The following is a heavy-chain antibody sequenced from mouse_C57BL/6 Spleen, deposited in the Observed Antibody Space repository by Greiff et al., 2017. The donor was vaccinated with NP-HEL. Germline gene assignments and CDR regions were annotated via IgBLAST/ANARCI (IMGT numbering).Heavy chain of an antibody. CDR1: GYAFSSYW. CDR3: ARKGEYYGSSYDY. Sequence: QVQLQQSGAELVKPGASVKISCKASGYAFSSYWMNWVKQRPGKGLEWIGQIYPGDGDTNYNGTFKGKATLTADKSSSTAYMQLSSLTSEDSAVYFCARKGEYYGSSYDYWGQGTTLTVSS. J-gene: IGHJ2*01. CDR2: IYPGDGDT. V-gene: IGHV1-80*01. D-gene: IGHD1-1*01.